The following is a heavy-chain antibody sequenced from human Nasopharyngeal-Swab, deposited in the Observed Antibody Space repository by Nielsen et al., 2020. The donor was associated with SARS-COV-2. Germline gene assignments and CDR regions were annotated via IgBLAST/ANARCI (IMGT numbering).Heavy chain of an antibody. CDR1: GGTFSSYA. D-gene: IGHD6-13*01. V-gene: IGHV1-69*13. CDR3: ARDPGIGYGMDV. CDR2: IIPIFGTA. J-gene: IGHJ6*02. Sequence: SVKVSCKAPGGTFSSYAISWVRQAPGQGLEWMGGIIPIFGTANYAQKFQGRVTITADESTSTAYMELSSLRSEDTAVYYCARDPGIGYGMDVWGQGTTVTVSS.